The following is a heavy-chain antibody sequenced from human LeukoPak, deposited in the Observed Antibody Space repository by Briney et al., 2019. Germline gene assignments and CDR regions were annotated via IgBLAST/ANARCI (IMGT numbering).Heavy chain of an antibody. CDR2: IYSGGST. CDR3: ARDYCSGGSCYPGAFDI. J-gene: IGHJ3*02. V-gene: IGHV3-66*02. D-gene: IGHD2-15*01. Sequence: GGSLRLSCAASGFTVSSNYMSWVRQAPGKGLEWVSVIYSGGSTYYADSVKGRFTISRDNSKNTLCLQMNSLRAEDTAVYYCARDYCSGGSCYPGAFDIWGQGTMVTVSS. CDR1: GFTVSSNY.